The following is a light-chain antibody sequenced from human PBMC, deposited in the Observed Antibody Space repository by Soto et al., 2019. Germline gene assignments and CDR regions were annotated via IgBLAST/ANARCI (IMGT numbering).Light chain of an antibody. CDR1: SSDVGGYNY. CDR3: SSYTSGSTYV. J-gene: IGLJ1*01. CDR2: EVS. V-gene: IGLV2-14*01. Sequence: QSALTQPASVSGSPGQSITISCTGTSSDVGGYNYVSWYQQHPGKAPKLMIYEVSNRPSGVSNRFSGSKSGNTASLTISGLQTDDEADYYCSSYTSGSTYVFGTGNKLTVL.